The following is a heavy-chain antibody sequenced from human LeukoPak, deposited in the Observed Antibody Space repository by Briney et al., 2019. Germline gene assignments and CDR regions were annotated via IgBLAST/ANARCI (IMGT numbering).Heavy chain of an antibody. J-gene: IGHJ4*02. V-gene: IGHV3-21*01. CDR3: ARGDRRYSSTFDY. D-gene: IGHD6-19*01. CDR2: ISSSSSYI. CDR1: GFTFSNYA. Sequence: GGSLRLSCAASGFTFSNYAMSWVRQAPGKGLEWVSSISSSSSYIYYADSVKGRFTISRDNAKNSLYLQMNSLRAEDTAVYYCARGDRRYSSTFDYWGQGTLVTVSS.